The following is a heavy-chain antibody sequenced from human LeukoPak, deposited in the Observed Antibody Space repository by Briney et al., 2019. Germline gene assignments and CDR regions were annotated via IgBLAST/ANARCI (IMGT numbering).Heavy chain of an antibody. CDR2: ISGSGGST. CDR3: SSSIVATMTFDY. J-gene: IGHJ4*02. CDR1: GFTFSSYA. V-gene: IGHV3-23*01. Sequence: PGGSLRLSCAASGFTFSSYAMSWVRQAPGKGLEWVSAISGSGGSTYYADSVKGRFTISRDNSKNTLYLQMNSLRAEDTAVYYCSSSIVATMTFDYWGQGTLVTVSS. D-gene: IGHD5-12*01.